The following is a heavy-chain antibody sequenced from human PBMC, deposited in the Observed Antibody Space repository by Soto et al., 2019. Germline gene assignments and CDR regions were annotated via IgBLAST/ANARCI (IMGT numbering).Heavy chain of an antibody. CDR1: GFTVSNLY. J-gene: IGHJ4*02. Sequence: EVQLVESGGGLVQPGGSLRLSCAASGFTVSNLYMTWVRQAPGKGLKWVAVISSGGSTYYADSVKGRFTISRDNSKNTLYREMNSLRAEDTAVYYCARDTLGGAYDFLHGGQGTLVTVSS. CDR2: ISSGGST. CDR3: ARDTLGGAYDFLH. D-gene: IGHD3-3*01. V-gene: IGHV3-66*01.